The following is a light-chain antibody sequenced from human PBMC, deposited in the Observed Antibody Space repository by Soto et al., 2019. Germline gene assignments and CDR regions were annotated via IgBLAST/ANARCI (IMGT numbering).Light chain of an antibody. CDR2: GAS. CDR3: QQYNNWWT. CDR1: QSISNN. V-gene: IGKV3-15*01. J-gene: IGKJ1*01. Sequence: EIVMTQSPATLSVSPGERATLSCRASQSISNNLAWYHQRPGQAPRLLIYGASTRATGIPARFSGSGSGTEFTLTISSLQSEGFAVYYCQQYNNWWTFGQGTRVDIK.